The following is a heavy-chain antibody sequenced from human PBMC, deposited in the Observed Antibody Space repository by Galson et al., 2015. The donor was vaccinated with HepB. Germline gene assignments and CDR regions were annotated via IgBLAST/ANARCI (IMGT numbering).Heavy chain of an antibody. Sequence: TLSLTCTVSGGSISSGGYYWSWIRQHPGKGLEWIGYIYYSGSTYYNPSLKSRVTISVDTSKNQFSLKLSSVTAAGTAVYYCARVPRHSVYYDSSVYFRDDAFDIWGQGTMVPVSS. CDR2: IYYSGST. CDR1: GGSISSGGYY. D-gene: IGHD3-22*01. CDR3: ARVPRHSVYYDSSVYFRDDAFDI. J-gene: IGHJ3*02. V-gene: IGHV4-31*03.